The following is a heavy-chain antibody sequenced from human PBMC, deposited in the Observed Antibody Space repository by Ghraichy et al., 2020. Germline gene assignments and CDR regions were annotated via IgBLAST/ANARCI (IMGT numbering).Heavy chain of an antibody. CDR3: AKSSSGWRLYHYGVDF. J-gene: IGHJ6*02. CDR2: ISFDGSDI. Sequence: GESLNISCAASGFTFSSYGMHWVRQVPGKGLEWVAVISFDGSDIYYADSVKGRTTISRDNSKNTLYLQMNSLRPEDAAVYYCAKSSSGWRLYHYGVDFWGQGTTVTVSS. CDR1: GFTFSSYG. V-gene: IGHV3-30*18. D-gene: IGHD6-19*01.